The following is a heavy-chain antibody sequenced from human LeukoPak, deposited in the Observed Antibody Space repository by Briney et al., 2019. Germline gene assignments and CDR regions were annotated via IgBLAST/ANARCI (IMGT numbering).Heavy chain of an antibody. Sequence: PSETLSLTCTVSGGSISSSSYYWGWIRQPPGKGLEWIGSIFYSGSTFYNPSLKSRVTMSVDTSKNQFSLRLSSVTAADTAVYYCARIITENLRRFDYWGQGTLVTVSS. CDR1: GGSISSSSYY. CDR2: IFYSGST. J-gene: IGHJ4*02. V-gene: IGHV4-39*01. D-gene: IGHD1-20*01. CDR3: ARIITENLRRFDY.